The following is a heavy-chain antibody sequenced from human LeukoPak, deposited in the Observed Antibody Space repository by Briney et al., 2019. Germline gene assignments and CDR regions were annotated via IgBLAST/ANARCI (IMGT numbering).Heavy chain of an antibody. Sequence: SVKVSCKASGGTFSSYAISWVRQAPGQGLEWMGGIIPIFGTANYAQKFQGRVTITTDESTSTAYMELSSLRSEDTAVYYCARDLAYGDYRDDAFYIWGQGTMVTVSS. V-gene: IGHV1-69*05. J-gene: IGHJ3*02. CDR2: IIPIFGTA. D-gene: IGHD4-17*01. CDR1: GGTFSSYA. CDR3: ARDLAYGDYRDDAFYI.